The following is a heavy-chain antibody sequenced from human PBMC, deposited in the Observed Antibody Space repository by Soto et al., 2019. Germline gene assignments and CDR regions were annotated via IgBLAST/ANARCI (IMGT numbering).Heavy chain of an antibody. CDR1: GGSISSGGYS. J-gene: IGHJ5*02. CDR3: ARGGLYCSGGSCYSGFDP. Sequence: SETLSLTCTVSGGSISSGGYSWSWIRQPPGKGLEWIGYIYNSGSTYYNPSLKSRVTISVDRSKNQFSLKLSSVTAADTAVFYCARGGLYCSGGSCYSGFDPWGQGTLVTVSS. CDR2: IYNSGST. D-gene: IGHD2-15*01. V-gene: IGHV4-30-2*01.